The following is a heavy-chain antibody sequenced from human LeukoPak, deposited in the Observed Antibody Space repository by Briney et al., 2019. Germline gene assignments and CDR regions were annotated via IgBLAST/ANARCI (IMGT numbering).Heavy chain of an antibody. CDR2: IYYSGST. D-gene: IGHD4-23*01. CDR3: ARGWWGYGGNYFDY. J-gene: IGHJ4*02. V-gene: IGHV4-39*07. CDR1: GASISSTTYY. Sequence: SETLSLTCTVSGASISSTTYYWGWIRQPPRKGLEWIASIYYSGSTYYNPSLKSRVTISVDTSKNQFSLKLSSVTAADTAVYYCARGWWGYGGNYFDYWGQGTLVTVSS.